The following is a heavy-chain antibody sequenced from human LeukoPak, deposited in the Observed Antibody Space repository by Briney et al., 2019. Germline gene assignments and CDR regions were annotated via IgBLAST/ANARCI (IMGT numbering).Heavy chain of an antibody. CDR2: IYYSGST. D-gene: IGHD6-6*01. CDR1: GGSISSSSYY. CDR3: ATYSSSSKHYFDH. V-gene: IGHV4-39*07. J-gene: IGHJ4*02. Sequence: SETLSLTCTVSGGSISSSSYYWGWIRQPPGKGLEWIGSIYYSGSTYYNPSLKSRVTISVDKSKSQFSLKLTSVIAADTAVYYCATYSSSSKHYFDHWGQGTLVTVSS.